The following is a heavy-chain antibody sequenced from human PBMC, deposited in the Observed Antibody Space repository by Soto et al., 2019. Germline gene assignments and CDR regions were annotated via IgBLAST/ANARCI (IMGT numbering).Heavy chain of an antibody. J-gene: IGHJ4*02. D-gene: IGHD3-16*02. CDR1: GFTFSSYA. Sequence: GGSLRLSCAASGFTFSSYAMSWVRQAPGKGLEWVSAISGSGGSTYYADSVKGRFTIPRDNSKNTLYLQMNSLRAEDTAVYYCAKDGYDYVWGSYRLNGYFDYWGQGTLVTVSS. V-gene: IGHV3-23*01. CDR2: ISGSGGST. CDR3: AKDGYDYVWGSYRLNGYFDY.